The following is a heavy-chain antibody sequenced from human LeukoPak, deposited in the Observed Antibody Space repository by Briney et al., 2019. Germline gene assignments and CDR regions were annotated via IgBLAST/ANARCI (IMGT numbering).Heavy chain of an antibody. Sequence: AGSLRLSCAASRFTLSHHAMIWVRQTPGKGLEWVSGISGSCGSTFYADFVERRFTISRDNSYNTLSLQINALSAEDTAVYYCARDGGLGRESEFYFCDCWGQGTLVTVS. D-gene: IGHD2-15*01. CDR3: ARDGGLGRESEFYFCDC. CDR2: ISGSCGST. V-gene: IGHV3-23*01. J-gene: IGHJ4*02. CDR1: RFTLSHHA.